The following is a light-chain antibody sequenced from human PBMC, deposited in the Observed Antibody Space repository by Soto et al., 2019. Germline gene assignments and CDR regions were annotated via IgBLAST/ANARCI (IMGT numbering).Light chain of an antibody. V-gene: IGKV3-20*01. J-gene: IGKJ5*01. CDR3: QQYTGPPTT. CDR1: QTVSSNY. CDR2: GAS. Sequence: EIILTQSPDTLSLSPGESATLSCRASQTVSSNYLAWCQQRPGQAPRLLIYGASTRAAGIPDRFSGSGSGTDFTLTITRLEPEASAVYFCQQYTGPPTTFGQGTRLEIK.